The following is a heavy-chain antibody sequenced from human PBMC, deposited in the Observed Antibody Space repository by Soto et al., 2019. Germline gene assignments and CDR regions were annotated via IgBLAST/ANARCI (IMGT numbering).Heavy chain of an antibody. D-gene: IGHD3-16*01. Sequence: EVQLVESGGGLVQPGGSPRLSCVASGFTFSNYWMHWVRQAPGKGLVWVSGINSDESSTKYADSVKGRFTISRDNAKNTLYLQMNSLRAEDTAVYSCTRAKTYGLIDYWGQGTLVTVSS. J-gene: IGHJ4*02. CDR3: TRAKTYGLIDY. CDR1: GFTFSNYW. V-gene: IGHV3-74*03. CDR2: INSDESST.